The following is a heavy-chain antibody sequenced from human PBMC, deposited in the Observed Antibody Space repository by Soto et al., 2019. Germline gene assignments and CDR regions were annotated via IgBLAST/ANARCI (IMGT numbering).Heavy chain of an antibody. J-gene: IGHJ4*02. D-gene: IGHD1-1*01. CDR1: GFTFSSYE. V-gene: IGHV3-48*03. Sequence: GGSLRLSCAASGFTFSSYEMNWVRQAPGKGLEWVSYISSSGSTIYYADSVKGRFTISRDNAKNSLYLQMNSLRAEDTAVYYCAREENWIDYWGQGTLVTVSS. CDR3: AREENWIDY. CDR2: ISSSGSTI.